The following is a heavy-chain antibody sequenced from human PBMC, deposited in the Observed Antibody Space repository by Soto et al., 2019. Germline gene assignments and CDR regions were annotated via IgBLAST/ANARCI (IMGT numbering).Heavy chain of an antibody. Sequence: QVQLVQSGAEVKKPGASVKVSCKASGYTITNHDINWLRQATGQGHEWMGWMNPNSGNTGYAQKFPDRGTMTRNTSIDTAYTELCSMRAEETAVYYCAREEVLWSDKTWSDDGTDVWGLGTMVTGS. CDR3: AREEVLWSDKTWSDDGTDV. J-gene: IGHJ6*01. D-gene: IGHD3-3*01. V-gene: IGHV1-8*01. CDR1: GYTITNHD. CDR2: MNPNSGNT.